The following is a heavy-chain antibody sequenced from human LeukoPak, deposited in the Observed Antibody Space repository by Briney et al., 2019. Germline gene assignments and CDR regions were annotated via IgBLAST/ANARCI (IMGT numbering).Heavy chain of an antibody. CDR1: GFTFNTYS. D-gene: IGHD2-2*01. J-gene: IGHJ5*01. CDR2: ISDSGGST. CDR3: AKDRHAPGRYCSSTSCFPFDS. Sequence: GGSLRLSCEASGFTFNTYSMNWARQAPGMGLEWVSVISDSGGSTYYADSVKGRFTISRDNTKNTLYLQMNSLRAEDTAVYYCAKDRHAPGRYCSSTSCFPFDSWGQGTLVTVSS. V-gene: IGHV3-23*01.